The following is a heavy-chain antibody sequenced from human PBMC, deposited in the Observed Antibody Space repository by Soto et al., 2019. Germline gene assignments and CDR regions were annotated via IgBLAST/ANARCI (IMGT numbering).Heavy chain of an antibody. CDR1: GYTFTSYG. CDR3: ARDEMDYYGSGRYGMDV. J-gene: IGHJ6*02. D-gene: IGHD3-10*01. Sequence: QVQLVQSGAEVKKPGASVKVSCKASGYTFTSYGISWVRQAPGQGLEWMGWISAYNGNTNYAQKLQGRVTMTTDTSTSTDCMDLRCLRSDDTAVYYCARDEMDYYGSGRYGMDVWGQGTTVTVSS. CDR2: ISAYNGNT. V-gene: IGHV1-18*01.